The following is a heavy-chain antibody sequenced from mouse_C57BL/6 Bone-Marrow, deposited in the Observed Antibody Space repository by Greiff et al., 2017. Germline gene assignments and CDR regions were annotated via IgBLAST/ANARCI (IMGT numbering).Heavy chain of an antibody. CDR3: ARGGNYGGYYLDY. D-gene: IGHD2-1*01. Sequence: QVQLKQPGAELVKPGASVKMSCKASGYTFTTYPIEWMKQNHGKSLEWIGNFHPYNDDTKYNDKFKGKATLTVDKSSSTVYLELSRLTSDDSSVDDCARGGNYGGYYLDYWGQGTTLTVSS. J-gene: IGHJ2*01. CDR1: GYTFTTYP. CDR2: FHPYNDDT. V-gene: IGHV1-47*01.